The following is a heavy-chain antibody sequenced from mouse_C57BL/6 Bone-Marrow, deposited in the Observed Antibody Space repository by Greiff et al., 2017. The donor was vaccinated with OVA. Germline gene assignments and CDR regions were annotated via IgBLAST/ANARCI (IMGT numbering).Heavy chain of an antibody. D-gene: IGHD2-4*01. J-gene: IGHJ2*01. CDR3: AIFPSYYDYGRAWDY. V-gene: IGHV1-47*01. Sequence: VQLQQSGAELVKPGASVKLSCKASGYTFTTYPIEWMKQNHGKSLEWIGNFHPYNDDTKYNEKFKGKATLTVEKSSSTVYLELSRLTSDDSAVYYCAIFPSYYDYGRAWDYGGQGTTLTVSS. CDR2: FHPYNDDT. CDR1: GYTFTTYP.